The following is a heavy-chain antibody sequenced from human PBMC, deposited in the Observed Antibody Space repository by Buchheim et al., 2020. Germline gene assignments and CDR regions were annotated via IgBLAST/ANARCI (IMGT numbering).Heavy chain of an antibody. CDR2: ISYDGSNK. V-gene: IGHV3-30-3*01. J-gene: IGHJ4*02. Sequence: QVQLVESGGGVVQPGRSLRLSCAASGFTFSSYAMHWVRQAPGKGLEWVAVISYDGSNKYYADSVKGRFTISRDNSKNTLYLQMNSLRAEDTAVYYCARDFIAAAGPFDYWGQGTL. CDR3: ARDFIAAAGPFDY. CDR1: GFTFSSYA. D-gene: IGHD6-13*01.